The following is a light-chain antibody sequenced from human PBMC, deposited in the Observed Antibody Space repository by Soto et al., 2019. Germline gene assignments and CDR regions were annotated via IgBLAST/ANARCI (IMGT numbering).Light chain of an antibody. J-gene: IGKJ1*01. Sequence: EIVMTQSPATLSVSPGERATLSCRASQSVSSSYLAWYQQKPGQAPRLLIYGTSSRATGIPDRFSGSGSGTDFTLTITRLEPEDFAVYYCHQYGISPPRTFGQGTKGDIK. CDR2: GTS. CDR3: HQYGISPPRT. V-gene: IGKV3-20*01. CDR1: QSVSSSY.